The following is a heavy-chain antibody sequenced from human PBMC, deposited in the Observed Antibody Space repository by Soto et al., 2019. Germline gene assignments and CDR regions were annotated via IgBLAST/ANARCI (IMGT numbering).Heavy chain of an antibody. Sequence: GGSLRLSCAASGFTFSSYAMSWVRQAPGKGLEWVSAISGSGGSTYYADSVKGRFTISRDNSKNTLYLQMNSLRTEDTAVYYCAKIALRLITTSYWYFDLWGRGTLVTVSS. D-gene: IGHD4-4*01. CDR1: GFTFSSYA. CDR3: AKIALRLITTSYWYFDL. V-gene: IGHV3-23*01. J-gene: IGHJ2*01. CDR2: ISGSGGST.